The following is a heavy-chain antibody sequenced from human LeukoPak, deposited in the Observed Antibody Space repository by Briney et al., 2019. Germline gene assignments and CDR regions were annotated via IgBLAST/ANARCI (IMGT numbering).Heavy chain of an antibody. CDR1: GFTFSSYS. V-gene: IGHV3-48*02. J-gene: IGHJ4*02. CDR3: ARGAMVRGFNPPFDY. Sequence: PGGSLRLSCAASGFTFSSYSMNWVRQAPGKGLEWVSYISSSSSTIYYADSVKGRFTISRDNAKNSLYLQMNSLRDEDTAVYYCARGAMVRGFNPPFDYWGQETLVTVSS. CDR2: ISSSSSTI. D-gene: IGHD3-10*01.